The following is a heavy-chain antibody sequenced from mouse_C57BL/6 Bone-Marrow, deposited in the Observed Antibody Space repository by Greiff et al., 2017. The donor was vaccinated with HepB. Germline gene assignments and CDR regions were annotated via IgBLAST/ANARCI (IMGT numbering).Heavy chain of an antibody. CDR3: ARSGSSYAGGFAY. CDR2: ISYDGSN. J-gene: IGHJ3*01. V-gene: IGHV3-6*01. CDR1: GYSITSGYY. D-gene: IGHD1-1*01. Sequence: ESGPGLVKPSQSLSLTCSVTGYSITSGYYWNWIRQFPGNKLEWMGYISYDGSNNYNPSLKNRISITRDTSKNQFFLKLNSVTTEDTATYYCARSGSSYAGGFAYWGQGTLVTVSA.